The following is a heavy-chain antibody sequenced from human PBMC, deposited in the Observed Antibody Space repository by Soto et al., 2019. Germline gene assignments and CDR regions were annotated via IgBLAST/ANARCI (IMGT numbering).Heavy chain of an antibody. Sequence: ASVKVSCKASGYAFTSYGISWVRQAPGQGLEWMGWISAYNGNTNYAQKLQGRVTMTTDTSTSTAYMELRSLRSDDTAVYYCARRNIAAAGIATPYYYYGMDVWGQGTKVTVSS. CDR3: ARRNIAAAGIATPYYYYGMDV. D-gene: IGHD6-13*01. V-gene: IGHV1-18*01. J-gene: IGHJ6*02. CDR1: GYAFTSYG. CDR2: ISAYNGNT.